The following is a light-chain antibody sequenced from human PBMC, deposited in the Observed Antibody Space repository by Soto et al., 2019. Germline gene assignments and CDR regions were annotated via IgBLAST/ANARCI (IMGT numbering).Light chain of an antibody. Sequence: ALTQPASVSGSPGQSITLSCTGTSSDVGGYNYVSWYQQHPGKAPKLMIYDVSNRPSGVSNRFSGSKSGNTASLTISGLQAEDEADYYCSSYTSSSPWVFGTGTKVTVL. V-gene: IGLV2-14*01. J-gene: IGLJ1*01. CDR2: DVS. CDR3: SSYTSSSPWV. CDR1: SSDVGGYNY.